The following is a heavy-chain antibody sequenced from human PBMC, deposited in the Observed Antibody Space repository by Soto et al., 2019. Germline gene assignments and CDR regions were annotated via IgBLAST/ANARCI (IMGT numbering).Heavy chain of an antibody. Sequence: QVQLVQSGAEVNTPGSSVKVSCKASGGTFSSYAISWVRQSPGQGLEWMGGIIPIFGTANYAQTVQGRVTITADEATSTAYMELSSMRSEDTAVYYCASVGGLAASGTRGYNWSDPWGQGTLVTVSS. CDR1: GGTFSSYA. J-gene: IGHJ5*02. V-gene: IGHV1-69*12. CDR3: ASVGGLAASGTRGYNWSDP. CDR2: IIPIFGTA. D-gene: IGHD6-13*01.